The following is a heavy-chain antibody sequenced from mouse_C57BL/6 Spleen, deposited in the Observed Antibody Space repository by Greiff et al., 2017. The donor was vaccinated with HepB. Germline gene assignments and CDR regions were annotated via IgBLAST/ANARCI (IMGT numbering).Heavy chain of an antibody. Sequence: QVQLQQSGAELVRPGSSATLSCKASGNTFTSYWMHWVKQRPGQGLEWIGVIDPSDSYTNYNQKFKGKATLTVDTSSSTAYMQLSSLTSEDSAVYYYTRYRDAWSSDGWGNGTPFIISS. V-gene: IGHV1-59*01. D-gene: IGHD1-1*02. CDR2: IDPSDSYT. J-gene: IGHJ1*02. CDR1: GNTFTSYW. CDR3: TRYRDAWSSDG.